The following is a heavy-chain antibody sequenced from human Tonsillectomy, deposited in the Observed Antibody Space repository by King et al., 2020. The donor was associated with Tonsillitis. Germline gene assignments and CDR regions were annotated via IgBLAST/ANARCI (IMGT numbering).Heavy chain of an antibody. J-gene: IGHJ4*02. D-gene: IGHD3-22*01. Sequence: VQLVESGGGLVQPGGSLRLSCEASGFTFSSYAMSWVRQAPGMGLEWVSAISGSGGSTFYAESLKGRVTISRDNSKNTLYLQVDSLRAEDTAVYYCAKDVTYYYGSSGNRHLDNWGQGTLVTVSS. V-gene: IGHV3-23*04. CDR2: ISGSGGST. CDR3: AKDVTYYYGSSGNRHLDN. CDR1: GFTFSSYA.